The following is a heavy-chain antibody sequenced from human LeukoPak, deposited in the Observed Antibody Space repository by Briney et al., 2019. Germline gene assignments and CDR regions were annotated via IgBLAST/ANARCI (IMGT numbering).Heavy chain of an antibody. Sequence: PSETRSLTCTISGDSMSGYSWSWPRQPAGKELEWIGRIYSSGFTEYNLSLDGRVTMSIETSKSQFSLMLDSVTAADTATYYCARVHIVTGTYFDSWGQGALVTVSS. J-gene: IGHJ4*02. CDR3: ARVHIVTGTYFDS. CDR1: GDSMSGYS. V-gene: IGHV4-4*07. D-gene: IGHD3-10*01. CDR2: IYSSGFT.